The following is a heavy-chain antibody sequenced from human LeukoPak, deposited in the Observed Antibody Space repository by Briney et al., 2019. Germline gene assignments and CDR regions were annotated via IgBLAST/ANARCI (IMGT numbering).Heavy chain of an antibody. CDR3: ARGGGDYYDSSELDY. D-gene: IGHD3-22*01. CDR1: GFTFSSYS. CDR2: ISSSSNYI. Sequence: GGSLRLSCAASGFTFSSYSMNWVRQAPGKGLEWVSSISSSSNYIYYADSVKGRFTISRDNAKNSLYLQMNSLRAEDTAVYYCARGGGDYYDSSELDYWGQGTLVTVSS. V-gene: IGHV3-21*01. J-gene: IGHJ4*02.